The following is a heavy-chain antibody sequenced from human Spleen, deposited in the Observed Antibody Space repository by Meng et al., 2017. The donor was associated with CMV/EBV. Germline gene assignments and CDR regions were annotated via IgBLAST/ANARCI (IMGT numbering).Heavy chain of an antibody. CDR1: GFAFSNTW. Sequence: GGSLRLSCAGSGFAFSNTWMAWVRQAPGKGLEWVGRIKSKSDGGTADYAASVKGRFTISRDNAKNTLYLQMNSLRAEDTAVYYCAREDFWSGYLYYYYGMDVWGQGTTVTVSS. CDR2: IKSKSDGGTA. V-gene: IGHV3-15*05. J-gene: IGHJ6*02. CDR3: AREDFWSGYLYYYYGMDV. D-gene: IGHD3-3*01.